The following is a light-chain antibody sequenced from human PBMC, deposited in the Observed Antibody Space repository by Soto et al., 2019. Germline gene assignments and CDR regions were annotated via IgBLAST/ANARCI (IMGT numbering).Light chain of an antibody. CDR3: QQYGSSTIT. CDR2: GAS. V-gene: IGKV3-20*01. CDR1: QSVSSSY. Sequence: EIVLTQSPGTLSLSPGESATLSCRASQSVSSSYLAWYQQKTGQAPRLLIYGASSRATGIPDRFSGRGSGTDFTLTIRRLEPEELAVYDCQQYGSSTITVGLVTRREIK. J-gene: IGKJ5*01.